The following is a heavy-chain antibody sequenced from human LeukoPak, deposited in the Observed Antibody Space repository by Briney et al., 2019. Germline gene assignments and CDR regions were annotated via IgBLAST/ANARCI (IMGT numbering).Heavy chain of an antibody. CDR2: FDPEDGGT. Sequence: ASVKVSCKVSVYTLTELAIHWVRQAPGKGLEWMGAFDPEDGGTIYAQKFQGRITLTEDTSTDTAYMELRSLSSEVTAVYYCATARVRLGELSLPEVRDDWGQGTLISVSS. CDR3: ATARVRLGELSLPEVRDD. D-gene: IGHD3-16*02. CDR1: VYTLTELA. V-gene: IGHV1-24*01. J-gene: IGHJ4*02.